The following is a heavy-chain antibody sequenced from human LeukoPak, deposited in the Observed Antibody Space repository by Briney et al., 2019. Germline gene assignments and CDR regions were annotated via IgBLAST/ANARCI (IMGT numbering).Heavy chain of an antibody. Sequence: SLRLSCAASGVTFSSYARRWGRQAPGKGLEWVAVISYGGSNKYYADSVKGRFNISRDHSKNPLHVPMNSLRAEDTAVYYCARDGCSGEGGCAFDIWGQGTMVTVSS. J-gene: IGHJ3*02. CDR2: ISYGGSNK. V-gene: IGHV3-30-3*01. D-gene: IGHD2-15*01. CDR1: GVTFSSYA. CDR3: ARDGCSGEGGCAFDI.